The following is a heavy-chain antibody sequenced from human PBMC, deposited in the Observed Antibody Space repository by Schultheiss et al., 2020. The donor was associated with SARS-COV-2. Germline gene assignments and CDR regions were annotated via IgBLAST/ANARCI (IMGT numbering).Heavy chain of an antibody. CDR2: ISWNSGSI. J-gene: IGHJ6*02. CDR1: GFTFDDYA. V-gene: IGHV3-9*01. D-gene: IGHD3-10*01. Sequence: SLKISCAASGFTFDDYAMHWVRQAPGKGLEWVSGISWNSGSIGYADSVKGRFTISRDNAKNSLYLQMNSLRAEDTAVYYCAREVAMVRDEYYYYGMDVWGQGTTVTVSS. CDR3: AREVAMVRDEYYYYGMDV.